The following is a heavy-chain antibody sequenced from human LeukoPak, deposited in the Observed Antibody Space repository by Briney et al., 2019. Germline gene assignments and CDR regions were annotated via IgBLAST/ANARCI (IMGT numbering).Heavy chain of an antibody. Sequence: NPSETLSLTCTVSGDSISGHYWSWIRQPPGKGLEWIGYIYYIGTTNYNPSLKSRVTISVDTSKNQFSLKLNSVTAADTAVYYCARHYGPWGQGTLVTVSS. CDR3: ARHYGP. CDR1: GDSISGHY. CDR2: IYYIGTT. V-gene: IGHV4-59*08. J-gene: IGHJ5*02. D-gene: IGHD3-10*01.